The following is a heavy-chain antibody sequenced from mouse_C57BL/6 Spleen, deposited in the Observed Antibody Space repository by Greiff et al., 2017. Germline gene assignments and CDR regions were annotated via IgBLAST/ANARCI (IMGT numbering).Heavy chain of an antibody. J-gene: IGHJ4*01. V-gene: IGHV1-22*01. CDR3: ARDYSNYLYYAMDY. Sequence: VHVKQSGPELVKPGASVKMSCKASGYTFTDYNMHWVKQSHGKSLEWIGYINPNNGGTSYNQKFKGKATLTVNKSSSTAYMELRSLTSEDSAVYYCARDYSNYLYYAMDYWGQGTSVTVSS. CDR1: GYTFTDYN. D-gene: IGHD2-5*01. CDR2: INPNNGGT.